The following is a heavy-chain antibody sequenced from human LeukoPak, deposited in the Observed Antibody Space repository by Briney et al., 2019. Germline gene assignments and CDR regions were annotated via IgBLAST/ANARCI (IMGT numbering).Heavy chain of an antibody. D-gene: IGHD7-27*01. Sequence: GGSLRLSCAASGFTFSSYAMSWVRQAPGKGLEWVSAISGSSGSTYYADSVKGRFTISRDNSKSTLFLQMNSLRAEDTAVYYCAKGQLGKESYFDYWGQGTLVTVSS. CDR2: ISGSSGST. V-gene: IGHV3-23*01. CDR1: GFTFSSYA. J-gene: IGHJ4*02. CDR3: AKGQLGKESYFDY.